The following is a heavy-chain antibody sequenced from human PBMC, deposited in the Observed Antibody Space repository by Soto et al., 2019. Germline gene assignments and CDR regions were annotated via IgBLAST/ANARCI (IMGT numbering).Heavy chain of an antibody. CDR1: GFTFSDYW. CDR3: VREWGRLTPDS. V-gene: IGHV3-7*03. Sequence: EVHLVESGGGLVQPGGSLTLSCAGSGFTFSDYWMNWVRQAPGKGLEWVANIHKDGGGGLYVDSVKGRFTISRDNAKNSLFLQMNSLRAEDTAVYYCVREWGRLTPDSWGQGTLVTVSS. D-gene: IGHD7-27*01. J-gene: IGHJ4*02. CDR2: IHKDGGGG.